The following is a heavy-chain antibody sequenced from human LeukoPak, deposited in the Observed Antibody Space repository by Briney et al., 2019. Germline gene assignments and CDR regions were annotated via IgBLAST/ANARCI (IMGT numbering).Heavy chain of an antibody. V-gene: IGHV3-48*04. J-gene: IGHJ4*02. D-gene: IGHD5-24*01. Sequence: GGSLRLSCAVSGFTLTTYAMSWVRQAPGRGLEWVSYISHSSSVIYYADSVKGRFTISRDNAKNSLYLQMNSLRAEDTAVYYCARHRDGYNNNWGQGTLVTVSS. CDR2: ISHSSSVI. CDR3: ARHRDGYNNN. CDR1: GFTLTTYA.